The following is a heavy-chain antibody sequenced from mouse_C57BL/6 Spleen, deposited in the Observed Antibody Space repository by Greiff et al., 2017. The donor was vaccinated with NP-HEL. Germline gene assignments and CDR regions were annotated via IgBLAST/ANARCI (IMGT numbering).Heavy chain of an antibody. CDR3: ASPYYSNRGYAMDY. J-gene: IGHJ4*01. CDR1: GFTFTAYY. V-gene: IGHV7-3*01. D-gene: IGHD2-5*01. CDR2: IRNKANGYTT. Sequence: EVQLQQSGGGLVQPGGSLSLSCAASGFTFTAYYMSWVRQPPGKALEWLGFIRNKANGYTTAYSASVKGRFTISRDNSQSILYLQMNALRAEDSATYYCASPYYSNRGYAMDYWGQGTSVTVSS.